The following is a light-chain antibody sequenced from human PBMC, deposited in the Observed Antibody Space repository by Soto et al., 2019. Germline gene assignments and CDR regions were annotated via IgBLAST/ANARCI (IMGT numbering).Light chain of an antibody. CDR3: MQRIEFPIT. V-gene: IGKV2-40*01. J-gene: IGKJ5*01. CDR1: QTIDNTY. Sequence: EIVIKQSPATLALSARRTGTLACRSSQTIDNTYLDWYLQKPGQSPQLLIYTLSYRASGVPDRFSGSGSGTDFTLKISRVEADDVGVYYCMQRIEFPITFGQGTRLEIK. CDR2: TLS.